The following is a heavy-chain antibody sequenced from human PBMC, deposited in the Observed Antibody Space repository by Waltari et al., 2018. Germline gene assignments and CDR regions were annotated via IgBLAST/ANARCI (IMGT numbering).Heavy chain of an antibody. CDR2: INYSGST. D-gene: IGHD6-6*01. V-gene: IGHV4-39*07. Sequence: QVQLQESGPGLVKSSETLSLTCTVSGGSIGRNTFYWAWIRQPPGKRMEWMASINYSGSTYYMPSLKSRVTISVDTSRNQLSLRLTSVTAADTAVYFCVREWSSSSSWFAPWGQGTLVTVSS. CDR3: VREWSSSSSWFAP. CDR1: GGSIGRNTFY. J-gene: IGHJ5*02.